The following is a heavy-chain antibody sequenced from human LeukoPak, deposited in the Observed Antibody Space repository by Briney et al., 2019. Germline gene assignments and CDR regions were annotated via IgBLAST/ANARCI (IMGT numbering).Heavy chain of an antibody. CDR1: GFTFSSYS. CDR3: TRSFMARLDY. CDR2: ISSSSSYI. J-gene: IGHJ4*02. V-gene: IGHV3-21*01. D-gene: IGHD6-6*01. Sequence: PGGALRLSCAASGFTFSSYSMNWVRQAPGKGLEWVSSISSSSSYIYYADSVKGRFTSSRDNAKNSLYLQMNSLRAEDTAVYYCTRSFMARLDYWGQGTLVTVSS.